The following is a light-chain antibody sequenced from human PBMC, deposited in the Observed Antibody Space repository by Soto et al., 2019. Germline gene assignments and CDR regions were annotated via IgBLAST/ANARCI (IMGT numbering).Light chain of an antibody. V-gene: IGKV3-15*01. J-gene: IGKJ1*01. Sequence: IVVTQSPASLSVSPGETATLSCRAGQSVSSNLAWYQQKPGQAPRLLIYGASTRATGIPARFSGSGSGTDFTLTISSLQSEDFAVYYCHQYHNWWTFGQGTKVEV. CDR2: GAS. CDR3: HQYHNWWT. CDR1: QSVSSN.